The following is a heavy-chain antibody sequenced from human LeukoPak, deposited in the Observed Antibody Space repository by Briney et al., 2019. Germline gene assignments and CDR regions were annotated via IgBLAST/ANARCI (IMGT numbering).Heavy chain of an antibody. CDR3: ASQITMVRGVIIP. CDR2: INPSGGST. Sequence: ASVKVFCKASGYTFTSYGISWVRQAPGQGLEWMGIINPSGGSTSYAQKFQGRVTMTRDTSTSTVYMELSSLRSEDTAVYYCASQITMVRGVIIPWGQGTLVTVSS. J-gene: IGHJ5*02. CDR1: GYTFTSYG. D-gene: IGHD3-10*01. V-gene: IGHV1-46*01.